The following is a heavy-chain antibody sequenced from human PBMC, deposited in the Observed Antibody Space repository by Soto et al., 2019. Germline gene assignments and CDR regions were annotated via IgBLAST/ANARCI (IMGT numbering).Heavy chain of an antibody. D-gene: IGHD1-26*01. CDR3: ARDSTSGSYWDY. CDR1: GGSISSYY. V-gene: IGHV4-59*01. CDR2: IYYSGST. J-gene: IGHJ4*02. Sequence: QVQLQESGPGLVKPSETLSLTCTVSGGSISSYYWNWIRQPPGKGLEWIGYIYYSGSTSYNPSLKSRVTISVDTSKNQFSLKLSSVTAADTAVYYCARDSTSGSYWDYWGQGTLVTVSS.